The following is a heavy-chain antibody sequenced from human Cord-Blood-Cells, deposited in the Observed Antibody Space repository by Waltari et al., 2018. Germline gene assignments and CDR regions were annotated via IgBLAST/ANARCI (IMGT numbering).Heavy chain of an antibody. V-gene: IGHV1-2*02. CDR2: INPNSGGT. Sequence: QVQLVQSGAEVKKPGASVKVSCKASGYTFTGYYMHWVRQAPGQGLEWMGWINPNSGGTNYEQKFQGRVTMTRDTSISTAYMELSRLRSEDTAVYYCASRAARLWRDAFDIWGQGTMVTVSS. J-gene: IGHJ3*02. CDR1: GYTFTGYY. D-gene: IGHD6-6*01. CDR3: ASRAARLWRDAFDI.